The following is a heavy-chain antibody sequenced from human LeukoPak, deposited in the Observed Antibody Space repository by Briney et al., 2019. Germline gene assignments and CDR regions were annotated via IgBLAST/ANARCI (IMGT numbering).Heavy chain of an antibody. CDR1: GCTFSSYA. CDR3: ARGNYYDSSGFRWYFDY. D-gene: IGHD3-22*01. V-gene: IGHV1-69*06. Sequence: SVKVSCKASGCTFSSYAISWVRQAPGQGLEWMGGIIPIFGTANYAQKFQGRVTITADKSTSTAYMELSSLRSEDTAVYYCARGNYYDSSGFRWYFDYWGQGTLVTVSS. J-gene: IGHJ4*02. CDR2: IIPIFGTA.